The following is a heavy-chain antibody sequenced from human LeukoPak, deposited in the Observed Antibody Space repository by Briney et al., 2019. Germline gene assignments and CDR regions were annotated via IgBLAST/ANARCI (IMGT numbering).Heavy chain of an antibody. CDR3: AKRGVRYFDN. J-gene: IGHJ4*02. D-gene: IGHD3-10*01. CDR1: GFTFSSYV. Sequence: GGSQRLSCAASGFTFSSYVMSWVRQAPGKGLEWVSSIASSGGDTYYADSVKGRFTISRDNSKNTLYLQMSSLRVEDSAVYYCAKRGVRYFDNWAREPRSPSPQ. V-gene: IGHV3-23*01. CDR2: IASSGGDT.